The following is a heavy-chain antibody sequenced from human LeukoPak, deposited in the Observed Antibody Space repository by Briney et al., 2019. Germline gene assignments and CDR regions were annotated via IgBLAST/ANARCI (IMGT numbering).Heavy chain of an antibody. CDR3: ARPAAAGTPYYMDV. J-gene: IGHJ6*03. CDR2: ISYDGSNK. V-gene: IGHV3-30*04. Sequence: GGSLRLSCAASGFTLSSYAMHWVRQAPGKGLEWVAVISYDGSNKYYADSVKGRFTISRDNSKNTLYLQMNSLRAEDTALYYCARPAAAGTPYYMDVWGKGTTVTVSS. CDR1: GFTLSSYA. D-gene: IGHD6-13*01.